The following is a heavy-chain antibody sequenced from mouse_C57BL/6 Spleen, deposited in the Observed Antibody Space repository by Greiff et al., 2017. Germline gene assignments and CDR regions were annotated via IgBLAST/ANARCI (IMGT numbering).Heavy chain of an antibody. V-gene: IGHV5-17*01. CDR3: AREGDLAWFAY. CDR2: ISSGSSTI. J-gene: IGHJ3*01. CDR1: GFTFSDYG. Sequence: EVKVVESGGGLVKPGGSLKLSCAASGFTFSDYGMHWVRQAPEKGLEWVAYISSGSSTIYYADTVKGRFTISRDNAKNTLFLQMTSLRSEDTAMYYGAREGDLAWFAYWGQGTLVTVSA.